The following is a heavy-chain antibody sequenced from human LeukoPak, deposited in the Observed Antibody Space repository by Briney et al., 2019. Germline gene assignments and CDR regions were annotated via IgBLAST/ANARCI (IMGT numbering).Heavy chain of an antibody. D-gene: IGHD3-10*01. V-gene: IGHV4-39*01. CDR2: MDYSGIT. Sequence: SETLSLTCTVSGGSISSSSYYWGWIRQPPGKGLEWIGSMDYSGITYCNPSLKSRVTVSLDTSGNQSALKLSSVTAADTAVYYCARHGSYGSGSYHYLDYWGQGTQVTVSS. CDR1: GGSISSSSYY. CDR3: ARHGSYGSGSYHYLDY. J-gene: IGHJ4*02.